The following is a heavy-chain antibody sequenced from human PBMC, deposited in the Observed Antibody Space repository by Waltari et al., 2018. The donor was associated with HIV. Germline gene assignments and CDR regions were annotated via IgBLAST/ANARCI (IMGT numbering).Heavy chain of an antibody. D-gene: IGHD3-3*01. CDR1: GGTFSSYA. Sequence: QVQLVQSGAEVKKPGSSVKVSCKASGGTFSSYAISWVRQAPGQGLEGMGGIIPSSGTTNYAQKFQGRVTITADDSTSTANMELNSLKSEDTAVYYCARLGRSRFLEWIPFDPWGQGTLVTVSS. CDR2: IIPSSGTT. J-gene: IGHJ5*02. CDR3: ARLGRSRFLEWIPFDP. V-gene: IGHV1-69*12.